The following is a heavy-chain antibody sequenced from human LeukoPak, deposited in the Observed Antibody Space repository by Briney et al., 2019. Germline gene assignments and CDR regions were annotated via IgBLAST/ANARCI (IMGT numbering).Heavy chain of an antibody. J-gene: IGHJ5*02. Sequence: RSGGSLRPSSAAYAFTVGNAWMSWDSQAPGKVMEWVGRIKSKTDGGTTDDAAPVKGRFTISRDDSKNTLYLQMNSLKAEDTAVYYCTTDRRDWNDDWFDPWGQGTLVTVSS. CDR1: AFTVGNAW. CDR3: TTDRRDWNDDWFDP. CDR2: IKSKTDGGTT. D-gene: IGHD1-1*01. V-gene: IGHV3-15*01.